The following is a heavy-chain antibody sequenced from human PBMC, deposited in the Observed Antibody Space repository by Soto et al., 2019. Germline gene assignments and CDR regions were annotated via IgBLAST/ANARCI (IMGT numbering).Heavy chain of an antibody. J-gene: IGHJ4*02. V-gene: IGHV4-59*12. CDR1: GGSISSYY. CDR2: IYYSGST. CDR3: ARGTNYDILTGYLPTNFDY. Sequence: AEILSLTCTVSGGSISSYYWSWIRQPPGKGLEWIGYIYYSGSTYYNPSLKSRVTISVDTSKNQFSLKLSSVTAADTAVYYCARGTNYDILTGYLPTNFDYWGQGTLVTVSS. D-gene: IGHD3-9*01.